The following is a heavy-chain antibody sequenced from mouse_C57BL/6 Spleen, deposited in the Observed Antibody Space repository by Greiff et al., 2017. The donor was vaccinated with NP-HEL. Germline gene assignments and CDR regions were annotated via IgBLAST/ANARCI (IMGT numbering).Heavy chain of an antibody. V-gene: IGHV1-64*01. Sequence: VQLQQPGAELVKPGASVKLSCKASGYTFTSYWMHWVKQRPGQGLEWIGMIHPNSGSTNYNEKFKSKATLTVDKSSSTAYMQLSSLTSEDSAVYYCARCYDGYFYYFDYWGQGTTLTVSS. D-gene: IGHD2-3*01. CDR1: GYTFTSYW. J-gene: IGHJ2*01. CDR3: ARCYDGYFYYFDY. CDR2: IHPNSGST.